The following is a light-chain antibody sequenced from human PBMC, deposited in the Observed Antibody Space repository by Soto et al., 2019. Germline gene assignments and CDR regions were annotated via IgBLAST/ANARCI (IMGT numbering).Light chain of an antibody. CDR2: GDT. J-gene: IGLJ3*02. V-gene: IGLV1-40*01. Sequence: QSVLTQPPSVSGAPGQGVTISCIGSRSNIGAGYDVHWYQQLPGTAPKLLVSGDTNRPSGVPDRFSGSKSGTSASLAITGLQAEDEADYYCQSFDSNLSGWVFGEGTKLTVL. CDR1: RSNIGAGYD. CDR3: QSFDSNLSGWV.